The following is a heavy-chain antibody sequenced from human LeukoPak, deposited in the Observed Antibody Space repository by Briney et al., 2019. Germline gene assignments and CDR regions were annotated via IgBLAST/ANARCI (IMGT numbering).Heavy chain of an antibody. CDR2: ISGSSSTI. J-gene: IGHJ2*01. V-gene: IGHV3-48*04. Sequence: GGSLRLSCAASGFTFHSYSMNWVRQAPGKGLEWVSYISGSSSTIYYADSVRGRFTISRDNAKDSLYLQMNSLRAEDTALYYCARARYDYGYWYFDLWGRGTLVTVSS. D-gene: IGHD4-17*01. CDR3: ARARYDYGYWYFDL. CDR1: GFTFHSYS.